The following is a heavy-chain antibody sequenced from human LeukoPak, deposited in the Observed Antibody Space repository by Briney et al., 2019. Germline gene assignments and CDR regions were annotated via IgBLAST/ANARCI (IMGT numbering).Heavy chain of an antibody. J-gene: IGHJ4*02. Sequence: GGSLRLSCAASGFTFTSYAMHWVRQAPGKGLEWVAVISFAGDIYYYADSVKGRFTISRDNSRSTLYLHMNSLRAEDTAVYYCARDPRGPTGYNNSCRDSFDYWGQGTLVTVSS. CDR2: ISFAGDIY. CDR3: ARDPRGPTGYNNSCRDSFDY. D-gene: IGHD2/OR15-2a*01. CDR1: GFTFTSYA. V-gene: IGHV3-30*04.